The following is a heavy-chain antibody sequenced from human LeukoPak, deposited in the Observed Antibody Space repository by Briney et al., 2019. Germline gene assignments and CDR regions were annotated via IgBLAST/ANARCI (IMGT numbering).Heavy chain of an antibody. J-gene: IGHJ4*02. CDR1: GFTFSSFD. D-gene: IGHD3-22*01. CDR2: ISGSGTTT. Sequence: PGGSLRLSCAASGFTFSSFDMNWVRQAPGKGLEWISFISGSGTTTHYADSVKGRFTISRYNAKNSLYLQMSGLRAEDTAVYYCARIPYDSSGYYYPHWGQGTLVTVSS. CDR3: ARIPYDSSGYYYPH. V-gene: IGHV3-48*03.